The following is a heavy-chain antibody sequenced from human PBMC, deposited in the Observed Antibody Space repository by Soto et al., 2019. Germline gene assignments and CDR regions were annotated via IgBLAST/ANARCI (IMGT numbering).Heavy chain of an antibody. CDR1: GYTFTCCS. D-gene: IGHD4-17*01. CDR2: ITLYNGNT. CDR3: ARFGYGGASYYFDY. V-gene: IGHV1-45*02. J-gene: IGHJ4*02. Sequence: GASVKVSCKASGYTFTCCSLHWLQQAPGQGLERMRWITLYNGNTNYAKKFQGRVTITRDMSLRTAYIELSSLRSEDSAVYYWARFGYGGASYYFDYWGQRTLVSVSS.